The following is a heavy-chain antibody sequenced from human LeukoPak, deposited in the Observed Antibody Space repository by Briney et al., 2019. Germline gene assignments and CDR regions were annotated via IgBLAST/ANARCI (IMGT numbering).Heavy chain of an antibody. CDR2: FYPEDGET. J-gene: IGHJ4*02. V-gene: IGHV1-24*01. CDR1: GYTLTELS. CDR3: ATRYYYDSSGYYKNFDY. Sequence: ASVKVSCKVSGYTLTELSMHCVRQAPGKGLEWMGGFYPEDGETIYAQKFQGRVTMTEDTSTDTAYMELSSLRSEDTAVYYCATRYYYDSSGYYKNFDYWGQGTLVTVSS. D-gene: IGHD3-22*01.